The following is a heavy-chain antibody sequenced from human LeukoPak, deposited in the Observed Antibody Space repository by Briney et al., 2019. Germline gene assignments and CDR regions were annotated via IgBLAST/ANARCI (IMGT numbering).Heavy chain of an antibody. CDR2: IWHDGSDK. V-gene: IGHV3-33*01. Sequence: GRSLRLSCAASGFTFSNYGMHWVRQAPGKGLEWVAIIWHDGSDKYYADSVKGRFTISRDNSKNTLYLQMNSLRAEDTAVYFCTRQSEDYSLDYWGQGTLVTVSS. CDR1: GFTFSNYG. J-gene: IGHJ4*02. CDR3: TRQSEDYSLDY. D-gene: IGHD2-15*01.